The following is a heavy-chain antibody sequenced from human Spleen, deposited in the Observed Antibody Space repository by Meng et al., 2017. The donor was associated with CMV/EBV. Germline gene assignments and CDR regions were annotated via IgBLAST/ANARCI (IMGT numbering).Heavy chain of an antibody. CDR3: ARAMITFGGVKEVYYYYGMDV. CDR2: INPSGGST. J-gene: IGHJ6*02. Sequence: ASVKVSCKASGYTFASYFMYWVRQAPGQGLEWMGIINPSGGSTTYAQKFQGRVTMTRDTSTSTVYMELSSLRSEDTAVYYCARAMITFGGVKEVYYYYGMDVWGQGTTVTVSS. D-gene: IGHD3-16*01. CDR1: GYTFASYF. V-gene: IGHV1-46*01.